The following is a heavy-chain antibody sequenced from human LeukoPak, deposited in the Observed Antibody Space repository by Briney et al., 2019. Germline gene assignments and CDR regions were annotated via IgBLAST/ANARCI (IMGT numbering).Heavy chain of an antibody. Sequence: SETLSLTCAVSGGSISSTGYCWAWIRQPPGKGLEWIGAIYYSGSTYHNTSLKSRITMSVDTSRNQFSLKLSSVDAADTAVYYCAKAGVRYFDSSGLYAFDFWGQGTTVTVSS. CDR3: AKAGVRYFDSSGLYAFDF. CDR2: IYYSGST. CDR1: GGSISSTGYC. D-gene: IGHD3-22*01. J-gene: IGHJ3*01. V-gene: IGHV4-39*01.